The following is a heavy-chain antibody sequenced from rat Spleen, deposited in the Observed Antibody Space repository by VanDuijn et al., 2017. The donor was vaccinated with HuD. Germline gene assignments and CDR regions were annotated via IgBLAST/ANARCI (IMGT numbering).Heavy chain of an antibody. CDR2: MWSGGNT. CDR1: GFSLASYN. J-gene: IGHJ2*01. Sequence: QVQLMESGPGLVQPSETLSLTCSVSGFSLASYNVHWVRQPPGKGLEWMGVMWSGGNTDYNSAIKSRLSISRDTSKSQVFLKMNSLQTEDTAMYFCARASFDYWGQGVMVTVSS. V-gene: IGHV2-45*01. CDR3: ARASFDY.